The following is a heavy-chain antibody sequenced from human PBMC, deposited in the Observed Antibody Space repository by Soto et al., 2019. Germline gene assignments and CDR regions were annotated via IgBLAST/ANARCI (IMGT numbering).Heavy chain of an antibody. V-gene: IGHV3-23*01. CDR3: AKVRASYLSASYFYYGLDA. Sequence: GGSLRLSCAASGFTFSHYVLSWVRQSPERGLEWVSSISGSGSSVYVADSVRGRFIMSRDLSTNTVSLQMDSLRAEDTAVYYCAKVRASYLSASYFYYGLDAWGQGTTVTVSS. CDR2: ISGSGSSV. D-gene: IGHD3-10*01. J-gene: IGHJ6*02. CDR1: GFTFSHYV.